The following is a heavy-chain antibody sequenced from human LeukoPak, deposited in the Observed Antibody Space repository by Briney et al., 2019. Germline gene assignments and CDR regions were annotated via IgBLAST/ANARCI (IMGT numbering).Heavy chain of an antibody. V-gene: IGHV4-4*07. CDR1: GGSISSYY. D-gene: IGHD3-22*01. CDR3: ARDRRPYYYDSSGYYYFDY. J-gene: IGHJ4*02. Sequence: PSETLSLTCTVSGGSISSYYWSWIRQPAGKGLEWIGRIYTSGSTNYNPSLKSRVTMSVDTSKNQFSLKLSSVTAADTAVYYCARDRRPYYYDSSGYYYFDYWGRGTLVTVSS. CDR2: IYTSGST.